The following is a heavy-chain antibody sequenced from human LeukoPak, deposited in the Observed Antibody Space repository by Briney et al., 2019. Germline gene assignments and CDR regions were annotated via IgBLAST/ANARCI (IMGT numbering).Heavy chain of an antibody. CDR3: ARERDYYDTNGYPNNWFDP. V-gene: IGHV1-3*01. Sequence: ASVKVSCKASGYTFTNYVMSWVRQAPGHSFEWMGWNNADNGNTKYSEKFQGRVTITIDTSATTAYMELRSLKFEDTAVYYCARERDYYDTNGYPNNWFDPWGQGTLVTVSS. CDR2: NNADNGNT. CDR1: GYTFTNYV. D-gene: IGHD5-18*01. J-gene: IGHJ5*02.